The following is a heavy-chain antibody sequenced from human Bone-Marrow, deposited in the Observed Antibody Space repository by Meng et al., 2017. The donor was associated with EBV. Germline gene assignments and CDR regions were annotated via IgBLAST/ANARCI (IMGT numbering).Heavy chain of an antibody. CDR3: ARGWGDFNF. V-gene: IGHV4-39*07. CDR2: ISHRGVT. CDR1: GGSIPVGNF. D-gene: IGHD3-16*01. Sequence: QRQGVASGPVLVYLVEPLARTCAFTGGSIPVGNFFAGWFREPRGKAMVLIGTISHRGVTAYNPSLQRRFTISVDTPRNHLSLRLNSMTAADTAVYYCARGWGDFNFWGRGTLVTVSS. J-gene: IGHJ4*02.